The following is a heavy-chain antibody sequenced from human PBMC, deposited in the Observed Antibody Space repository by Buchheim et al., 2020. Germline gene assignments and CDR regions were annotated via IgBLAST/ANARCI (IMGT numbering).Heavy chain of an antibody. J-gene: IGHJ6*02. CDR3: ASYDSSGYYSSYYYYGMDV. CDR1: GGSFSGYY. CDR2: INHSGST. Sequence: QVQLQQWGAGLLKPSETLSLTCAVYGGSFSGYYWSWIRQPPGKGLEWIGEINHSGSTNYNPSLKSRVTISVDPSKNQFSLKLSSVTAADTAVYYCASYDSSGYYSSYYYYGMDVWGQGTT. V-gene: IGHV4-34*01. D-gene: IGHD3-22*01.